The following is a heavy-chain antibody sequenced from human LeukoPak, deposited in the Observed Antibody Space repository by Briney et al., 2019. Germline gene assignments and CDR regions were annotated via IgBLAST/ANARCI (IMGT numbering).Heavy chain of an antibody. CDR2: TIPIFGTA. J-gene: IGHJ6*04. D-gene: IGHD1-1*01. V-gene: IGHV1-69*13. CDR3: ASGTTGTTPVRYYYYGMDV. CDR1: GGTFSSYA. Sequence: SVKVSCKASGGTFSSYAISWVRQAPGQGLEWMGGTIPIFGTANYAQKFQGRVTITADESTSTAYMELSSLRSEDTAVYYCASGTTGTTPVRYYYYGMDVWGKGTTVTVSS.